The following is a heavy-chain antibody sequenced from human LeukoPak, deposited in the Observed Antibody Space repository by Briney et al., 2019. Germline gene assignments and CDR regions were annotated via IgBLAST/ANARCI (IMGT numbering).Heavy chain of an antibody. D-gene: IGHD6-19*01. CDR1: DGSISSSSYY. J-gene: IGHJ6*03. CDR2: IYISGSGST. Sequence: SETLSLTCTVSDGSISSSSYYWGWIRQPPGKGLEWIGRIYISGSGSTNYNPSLKSRVTMSVDTSKNQFSLKLSSVTAADTAVYYCARDKRVAVAGTYIYYYYMDVWGNGTTVTISS. CDR3: ARDKRVAVAGTYIYYYYMDV. V-gene: IGHV4-39*07.